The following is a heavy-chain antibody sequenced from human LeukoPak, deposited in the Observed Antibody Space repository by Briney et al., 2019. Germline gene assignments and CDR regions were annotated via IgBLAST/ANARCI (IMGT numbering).Heavy chain of an antibody. Sequence: PSETLSLTCTVSGVSISSYYWSWIRQPPGKGLEWIGYIYYIGSTNYNPSLKSRVTISVDTSKNQFSLKLSSVTAADTAVYYCARDRYIYGSEDRSDYWGQGTLVTVSS. V-gene: IGHV4-59*01. CDR3: ARDRYIYGSEDRSDY. J-gene: IGHJ4*02. CDR1: GVSISSYY. D-gene: IGHD5-18*01. CDR2: IYYIGST.